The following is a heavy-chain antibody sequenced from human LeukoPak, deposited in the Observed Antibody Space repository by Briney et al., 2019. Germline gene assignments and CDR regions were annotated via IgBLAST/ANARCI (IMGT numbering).Heavy chain of an antibody. CDR2: INQDGSAK. CDR1: GLTFSSHW. Sequence: GGSLRLSCVASGLTFSSHWMTWVRQAPGKGLEWVANINQDGSAKNTVESLKGRFTISRDNAKNSLYIQLNSLRAEDTAVYYSARVTFLLFGSENYIDAFDIWGQGTMVTVSS. J-gene: IGHJ3*02. D-gene: IGHD3-10*01. V-gene: IGHV3-7*02. CDR3: ARVTFLLFGSENYIDAFDI.